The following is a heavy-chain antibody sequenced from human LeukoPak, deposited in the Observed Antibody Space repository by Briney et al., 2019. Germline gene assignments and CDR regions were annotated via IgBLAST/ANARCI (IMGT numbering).Heavy chain of an antibody. V-gene: IGHV1-8*01. CDR1: GYTFTSYD. D-gene: IGHD5-24*01. CDR2: MNPNSGNT. J-gene: IGHJ4*02. CDR3: ARGPEMGYELGIDY. Sequence: ASVKVSCKASGYTFTSYDINWVRQATGQGLEWMGWMNPNSGNTGYAQKFQGRVTMTRNTSISTAYMELSSLRSEDTAVYYCARGPEMGYELGIDYWGQGTLVTSPQ.